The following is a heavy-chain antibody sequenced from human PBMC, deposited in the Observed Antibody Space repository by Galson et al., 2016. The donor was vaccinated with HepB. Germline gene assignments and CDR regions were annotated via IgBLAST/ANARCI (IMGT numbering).Heavy chain of an antibody. CDR2: SYHTGTT. D-gene: IGHD3-3*01. J-gene: IGHJ6*01. CDR1: GFTFSSYW. V-gene: IGHV4-4*01. CDR3: ASKEWTSKSHYFYGLDV. Sequence: SLRLSCAASGFTFSSYWMSWVRQAPGKGLEWIGESYHTGTTNYHLSLRRRVTISVDKSKNQFALRLASVTAADTAVYFCASKEWTSKSHYFYGLDVWGQGTTGIVSS.